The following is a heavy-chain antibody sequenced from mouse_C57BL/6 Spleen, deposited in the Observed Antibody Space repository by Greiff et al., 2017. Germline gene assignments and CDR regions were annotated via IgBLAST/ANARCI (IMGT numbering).Heavy chain of an antibody. CDR2: IDPSDSYT. CDR1: GYTFTSYW. J-gene: IGHJ1*03. CDR3: ARGLGGRGYFGG. V-gene: IGHV1-50*01. D-gene: IGHD4-1*01. Sequence: QVQLQQPGAELVKPGASVKLSCKASGYTFTSYWMQWVKQRPGQGLEWIGEIDPSDSYTNYNKKFKGKATLTVDTSSSTAYMQLSSLTSEDSAVYYCARGLGGRGYFGGWGTGTTVTVSS.